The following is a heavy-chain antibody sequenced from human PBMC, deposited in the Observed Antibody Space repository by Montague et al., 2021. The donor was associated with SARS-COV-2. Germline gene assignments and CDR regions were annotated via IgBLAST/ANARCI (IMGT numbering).Heavy chain of an antibody. D-gene: IGHD3-16*02. CDR2: SYHNGNT. V-gene: IGHV4-59*01. Sequence: SETLSLTCTVPGGFISSSDWSWIRQPPGKGLGRIGYSYHNGNTNSNPSLKSRVTISIDTSMNQFALSLSSMTAADTAVYFCARDLLYPRTAIKTNFFGLDDWGQGTTVIVSS. CDR3: ARDLLYPRTAIKTNFFGLDD. J-gene: IGHJ6*02. CDR1: GGFISSSD.